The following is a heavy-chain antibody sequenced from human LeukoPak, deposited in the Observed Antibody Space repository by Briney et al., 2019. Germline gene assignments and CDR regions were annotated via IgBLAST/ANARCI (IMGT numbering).Heavy chain of an antibody. V-gene: IGHV1-69*06. J-gene: IGHJ6*03. CDR2: IIPIFGTA. Sequence: ASVKVSCKASGYTFTGYYLHWVRQAPGQGLEWMGGIIPIFGTANCAQKFQGRVTITADKSTSTAYMELSSLRSEDTAVYYCARVQGDYYYYYMDVWGKGTTVTVSS. CDR1: GYTFTGYY. CDR3: ARVQGDYYYYYMDV.